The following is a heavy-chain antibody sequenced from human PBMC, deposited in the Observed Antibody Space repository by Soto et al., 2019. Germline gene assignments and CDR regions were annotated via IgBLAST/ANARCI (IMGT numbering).Heavy chain of an antibody. CDR3: AITRSPPYQPLPDY. CDR2: IYYSGST. CDR1: GGSISSYY. Sequence: SETLSLTCPVSGGSISSYYWSWIRQPPGKGPEWIGYIYYSGSTNYNPSLKSRVTISVDTSKNQFSLKLSSVTAADTAVYYCAITRSPPYQPLPDYGGQGTRVTVSS. D-gene: IGHD2-2*01. V-gene: IGHV4-59*01. J-gene: IGHJ4*02.